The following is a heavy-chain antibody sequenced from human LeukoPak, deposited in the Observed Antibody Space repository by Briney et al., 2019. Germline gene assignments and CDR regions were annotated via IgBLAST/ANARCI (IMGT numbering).Heavy chain of an antibody. J-gene: IGHJ4*02. D-gene: IGHD2-15*01. V-gene: IGHV4-34*01. CDR3: ARKVVVAAMGIDY. CDR2: INHSGSI. CDR1: SGSFSGYY. Sequence: SETLSLTCAVYSGSFSGYYWSWIRQPPGKGLEWIGEINHSGSINYNPSLKSRVTISVDTSKNQFSLKLSSVTAADTAVYYCARKVVVAAMGIDYWGQGTLVTVSS.